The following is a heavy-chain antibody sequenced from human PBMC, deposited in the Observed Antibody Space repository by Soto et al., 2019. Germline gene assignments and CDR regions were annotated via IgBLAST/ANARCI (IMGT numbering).Heavy chain of an antibody. CDR3: AKGSRGYCSGGSCYLFEY. D-gene: IGHD2-15*01. CDR1: ECIFSSDA. CDR2: ISGSGGST. J-gene: IGHJ4*02. V-gene: IGHV3-23*01. Sequence: PGGSLRLSCAASECIFSSDAMSWVRQAPGKGLEWVSAISGSGGSTYYADSVKGRFTISRDNSKNTLYLQMNSLRAEDTAVYYCAKGSRGYCSGGSCYLFEYWGQGTLVPVSS.